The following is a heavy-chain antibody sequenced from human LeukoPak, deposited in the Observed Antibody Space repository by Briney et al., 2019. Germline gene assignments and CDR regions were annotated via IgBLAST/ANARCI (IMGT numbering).Heavy chain of an antibody. J-gene: IGHJ4*02. Sequence: SETLSLTCAVSGYSISSGYYWDWIRQPPGKGLEWIGSIYHSGSTFYSPSLKSRVTISVDTAKNQFSLKLSSVTAADTAVYYCAKRLLLWSPYDYWGQGSLVTVSS. CDR1: GYSISSGYY. CDR2: IYHSGST. CDR3: AKRLLLWSPYDY. D-gene: IGHD3-10*01. V-gene: IGHV4-38-2*01.